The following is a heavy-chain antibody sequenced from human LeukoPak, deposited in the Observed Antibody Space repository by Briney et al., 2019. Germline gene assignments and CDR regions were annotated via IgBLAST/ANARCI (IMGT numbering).Heavy chain of an antibody. CDR2: VSHDGSDK. D-gene: IGHD3-22*01. CDR3: AKAYYDSSNYGALDN. Sequence: PGGSLRLSCGASGFTFSSYAMHWVRQAPGKGLEWVAVVSHDGSDKYYADSVKGRFAISREFFTLSLQMNSLRVEDTAMYYCAKAYYDSSNYGALDNWGQGTMVIVSS. J-gene: IGHJ3*02. V-gene: IGHV3-30*09. CDR1: GFTFSSYA.